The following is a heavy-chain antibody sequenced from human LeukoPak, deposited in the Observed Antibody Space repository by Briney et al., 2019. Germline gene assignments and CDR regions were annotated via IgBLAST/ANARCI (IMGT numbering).Heavy chain of an antibody. D-gene: IGHD7-27*01. CDR2: IYTSGST. CDR3: ARHATGWGTLLLLDH. CDR1: GGSFSSHY. V-gene: IGHV4-4*09. J-gene: IGHJ4*02. Sequence: PSETLSLTCAASGGSFSSHYWSWIRQPPGKGLEWIGYIYTSGSTNYNPSLKSRVTISVDPSKTQFSLRLSSVTAADTAVYYCARHATGWGTLLLLDHWGQGTLVTVSS.